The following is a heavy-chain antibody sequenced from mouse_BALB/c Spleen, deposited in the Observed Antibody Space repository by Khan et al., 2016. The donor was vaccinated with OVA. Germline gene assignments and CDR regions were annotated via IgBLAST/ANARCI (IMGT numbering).Heavy chain of an antibody. Sequence: EVQLVESGGGLVQPKGSLNLSCAASGFTFNTYAMNWVRQAPGKGLEWVARIRSKSNNYATYYADSVKDRFTISRDESQSMLYLQMNNLKTEDTAMYYCVRPYYDDAMDYWGQGTSVTVSS. J-gene: IGHJ4*01. CDR1: GFTFNTYA. V-gene: IGHV10-1*02. CDR2: IRSKSNNYAT. D-gene: IGHD1-1*01. CDR3: VRPYYDDAMDY.